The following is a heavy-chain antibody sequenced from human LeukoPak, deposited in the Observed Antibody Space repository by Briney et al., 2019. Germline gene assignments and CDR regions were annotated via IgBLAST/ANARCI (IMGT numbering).Heavy chain of an antibody. CDR3: ARGGGGLQH. Sequence: ASVKVSCKTSGYSFTAYFMHWVRLAPGQGLEWMGWINPNSGGTNYAQKFQGRVTMTRDTSISTAYMELSSLMSDDTAIYYCARGGGGLQHWGQGTLVTVSS. V-gene: IGHV1-2*02. CDR1: GYSFTAYF. D-gene: IGHD2-15*01. J-gene: IGHJ1*01. CDR2: INPNSGGT.